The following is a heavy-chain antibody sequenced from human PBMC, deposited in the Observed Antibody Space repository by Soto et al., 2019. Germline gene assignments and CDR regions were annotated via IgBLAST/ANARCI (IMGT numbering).Heavy chain of an antibody. J-gene: IGHJ6*02. CDR1: GYTFTSYH. Sequence: QVQLVQSGAEVKKPGASVKVSCKASGYTFTSYHINWVRQAAGQGLEWMGWMNPNSGNTGYALKFRGRDTMTSNTSISTSDMELSSLRSEDTAVYYCARRGLSSSSTFRYYYYGMDVWGQGTTVTVSS. CDR3: ARRGLSSSSTFRYYYYGMDV. D-gene: IGHD6-6*01. CDR2: MNPNSGNT. V-gene: IGHV1-8*01.